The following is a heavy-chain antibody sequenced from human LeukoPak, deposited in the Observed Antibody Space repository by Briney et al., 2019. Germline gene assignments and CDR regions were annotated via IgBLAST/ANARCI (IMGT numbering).Heavy chain of an antibody. D-gene: IGHD3-10*01. CDR1: GGSFSGYY. CDR2: INHSGST. Sequence: SETLSLTCAVYGGSFSGYYWSWIRQPPGKGLEWIGEINHSGSTNYRSSLKSRVTISVDTSKNQFSLKLSSVTAADTAVYYCARRGSGSYNWFDPWGQGTLVTVSS. V-gene: IGHV4-34*01. CDR3: ARRGSGSYNWFDP. J-gene: IGHJ5*02.